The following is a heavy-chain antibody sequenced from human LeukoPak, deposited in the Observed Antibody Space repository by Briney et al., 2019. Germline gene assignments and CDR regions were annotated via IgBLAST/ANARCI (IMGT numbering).Heavy chain of an antibody. V-gene: IGHV1-69*05. CDR2: IIPIFGTA. D-gene: IGHD6-13*01. CDR1: GGTFSSYA. CDR3: ASPGRYSSSWRPWYYYYYMDV. Sequence: SVKVSCKASGGTFSSYAISWVRQAPGQGLEWMGGIIPIFGTANYAQKFQGRVTITTDESTSTAYMELSSLRSEDTAVYYCASPGRYSSSWRPWYYYYYMDVWGKGTTVTVSS. J-gene: IGHJ6*03.